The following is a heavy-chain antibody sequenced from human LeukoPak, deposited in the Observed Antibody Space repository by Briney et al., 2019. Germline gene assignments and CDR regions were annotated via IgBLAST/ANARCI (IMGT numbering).Heavy chain of an antibody. D-gene: IGHD2-15*01. Sequence: GSSVKVSCKASGGTFNSYSISWVRQAPGQGLEWMGGIIPVFGTPNYAQRFQGRVTITTDESTSTAYMEVGSLRSVDTAVYYCARVTLDNTPPYFSYMDVWGKGTTVTVSS. CDR1: GGTFNSYS. V-gene: IGHV1-69*05. J-gene: IGHJ6*03. CDR2: IIPVFGTP. CDR3: ARVTLDNTPPYFSYMDV.